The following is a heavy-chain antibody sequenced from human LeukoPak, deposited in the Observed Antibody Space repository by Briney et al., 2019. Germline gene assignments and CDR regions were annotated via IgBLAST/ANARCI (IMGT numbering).Heavy chain of an antibody. Sequence: GGSLRLSCAASGFTFSSYSMNWVRQAPGKGLEWVSSISSSSSYIYYADSVEGRFTISRDNAKNSLYLQMNSLRAEDTAVYYCARDLLAGDAFDIWGQGTMVTVSS. CDR3: ARDLLAGDAFDI. CDR2: ISSSSSYI. CDR1: GFTFSSYS. D-gene: IGHD1-26*01. V-gene: IGHV3-21*01. J-gene: IGHJ3*02.